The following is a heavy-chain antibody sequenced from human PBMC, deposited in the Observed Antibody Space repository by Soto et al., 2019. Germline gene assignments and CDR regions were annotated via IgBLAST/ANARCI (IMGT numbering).Heavy chain of an antibody. CDR1: GGSISSCY. V-gene: IGHV4-59*08. J-gene: IGHJ3*02. Sequence: SETLSLTCTVSGGSISSCYWSWIRQPPGKGLEWIGYIYYSGSTNYNPSLKSRVTISVDTSKNQFSLKLSSVTAADTAVYYCARHEEVYCSSTSCYAGGGAFDIWGQGTMVTVSS. CDR2: IYYSGST. CDR3: ARHEEVYCSSTSCYAGGGAFDI. D-gene: IGHD2-2*01.